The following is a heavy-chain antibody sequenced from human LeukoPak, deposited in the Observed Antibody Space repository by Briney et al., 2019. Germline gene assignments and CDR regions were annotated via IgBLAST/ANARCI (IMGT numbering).Heavy chain of an antibody. CDR3: ARTSGWYGEDAPYYGMDV. CDR2: TYYRSKWYN. Sequence: SQTLSLACAISGDSVSSNSAAWNWIRQSPSRGLEWLGRTYYRSKWYNDYAVSVKSRITINPDTSKNQFSLQLNSVTPEDTAVYYCARTSGWYGEDAPYYGMDVWGQGTTVTVSS. CDR1: GDSVSSNSAA. V-gene: IGHV6-1*01. J-gene: IGHJ6*02. D-gene: IGHD6-19*01.